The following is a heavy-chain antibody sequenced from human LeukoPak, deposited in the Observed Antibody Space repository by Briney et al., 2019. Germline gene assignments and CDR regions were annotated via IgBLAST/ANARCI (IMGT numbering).Heavy chain of an antibody. Sequence: KPSETLSLTCTVSGGSFSRHYWSWLRQPPGKGLEWIGYTYYSGNTNYNPSLKSRLTISVDMSKNQFSLELSSVTAADTAVYYCARGPTVYCDILTGYYTPYYFDYWGQGTLVTVSS. CDR1: GGSFSRHY. D-gene: IGHD3-9*01. V-gene: IGHV4-59*11. CDR2: TYYSGNT. J-gene: IGHJ4*02. CDR3: ARGPTVYCDILTGYYTPYYFDY.